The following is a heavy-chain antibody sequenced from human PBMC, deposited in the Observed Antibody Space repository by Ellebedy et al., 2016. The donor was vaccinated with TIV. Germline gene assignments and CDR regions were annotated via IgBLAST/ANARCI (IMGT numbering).Heavy chain of an antibody. CDR2: ISAYNGNT. V-gene: IGHV1-18*04. Sequence: ASVKVSCKASGYTFTGYYMHWVRQAPGQGLEWMGWISAYNGNTNYAQKLQGRVTMTTETSTSTAYMELRSLRSDATAVYYCARDYYGSRYWGQGTLVTVSS. CDR3: ARDYYGSRY. D-gene: IGHD3-10*01. CDR1: GYTFTGYY. J-gene: IGHJ4*02.